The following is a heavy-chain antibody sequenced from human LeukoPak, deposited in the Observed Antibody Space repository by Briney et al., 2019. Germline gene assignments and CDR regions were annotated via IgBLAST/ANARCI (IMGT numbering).Heavy chain of an antibody. J-gene: IGHJ4*02. D-gene: IGHD6-13*01. CDR1: GGSVTDYY. CDR2: IYYTGT. CDR3: ASARATTKSIAAAVAY. Sequence: SETLSLTCTVSGGSVTDYYWSWIRQSPGKGLEWIGYIYYTGTSYNPSLKSRVTISVDKSKNQFSLKLSSVTAADTAVYYCASARATTKSIAAAVAYWGQGTLVTVSS. V-gene: IGHV4-59*02.